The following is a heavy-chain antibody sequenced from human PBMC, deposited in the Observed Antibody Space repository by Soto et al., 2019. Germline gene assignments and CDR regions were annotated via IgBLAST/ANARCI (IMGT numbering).Heavy chain of an antibody. Sequence: SVKVSCKASGGTFSSYAISWVRQAPGQGLEWMGGIIPIFGTANYAQKFQGRVTITADKSTSTAYMELSSLRSEDTAVYYCARGRGRYDILTGYYKSWLAPWGQRTLVTVSS. D-gene: IGHD3-9*01. J-gene: IGHJ5*02. CDR1: GGTFSSYA. V-gene: IGHV1-69*06. CDR2: IIPIFGTA. CDR3: ARGRGRYDILTGYYKSWLAP.